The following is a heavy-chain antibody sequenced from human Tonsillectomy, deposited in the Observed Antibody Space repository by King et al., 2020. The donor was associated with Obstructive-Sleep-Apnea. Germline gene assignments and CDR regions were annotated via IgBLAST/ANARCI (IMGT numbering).Heavy chain of an antibody. J-gene: IGHJ5*02. D-gene: IGHD3-3*01. CDR2: IYDSGSS. V-gene: IGHV4-38-2*02. CDR1: GYSISSSYY. CDR3: ARDPSDFWRGYYVANWFDP. Sequence: VQLQESGPGLVKPSETLSLTCIVSGYSISSSYYWGWIRQPPGKGLEWIGSIYDSGSSYYNPSLKSRVTISIDTSKNQFSLRLSSVTAADTAVYYCARDPSDFWRGYYVANWFDPWGQGTLVTVSS.